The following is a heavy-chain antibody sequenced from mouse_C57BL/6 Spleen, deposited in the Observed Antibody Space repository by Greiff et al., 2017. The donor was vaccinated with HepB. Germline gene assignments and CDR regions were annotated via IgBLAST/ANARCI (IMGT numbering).Heavy chain of an antibody. CDR2: IHPGDGDT. CDR1: GYAFSSYW. Sequence: QVQLQQPGAELVKPGASVKISCKASGYAFSSYWMNWVKQRPGKGLEWIGQIHPGDGDTNYNGKFKGKATLTADKSSSTAYMQLSSLTSEDAAVYFCAGWKGSREGCAMGYWGRGTSVTVSS. J-gene: IGHJ4*01. V-gene: IGHV1-80*01. CDR3: AGWKGSREGCAMGY. D-gene: IGHD1-1*01.